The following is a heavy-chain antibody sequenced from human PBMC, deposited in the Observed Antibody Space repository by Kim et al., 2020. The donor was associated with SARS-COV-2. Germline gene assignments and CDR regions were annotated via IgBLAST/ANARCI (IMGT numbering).Heavy chain of an antibody. CDR2: INQDGSQG. V-gene: IGHV3-7*01. CDR1: GFIFTDNW. D-gene: IGHD2-15*01. J-gene: IGHJ4*02. CDR3: TSYTGSSGGYSFDY. Sequence: GGSLRLSCGASGFIFTDNWLSWIRQAPGKRLEWVANINQDGSQGNYVDSVRGRFIISRDNAKNSLYLQMSSLRADDTAVYYCTSYTGSSGGYSFDYWGQGTLVSVSS.